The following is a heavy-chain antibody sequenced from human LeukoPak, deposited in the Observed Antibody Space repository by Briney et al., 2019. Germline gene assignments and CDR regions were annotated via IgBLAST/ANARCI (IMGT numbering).Heavy chain of an antibody. CDR3: ARGRGYYDSSGYYIPFQLDY. Sequence: SETLSLTCAVYGGSFSGYYWSWIRQPPGKGLEWIGEINHSGSTNYNPSLKSRVTISVDTSKNQFSLKLSSVTAADTAVYYCARGRGYYDSSGYYIPFQLDYWGQGTLVTVSS. V-gene: IGHV4-34*01. CDR1: GGSFSGYY. CDR2: INHSGST. J-gene: IGHJ4*02. D-gene: IGHD3-22*01.